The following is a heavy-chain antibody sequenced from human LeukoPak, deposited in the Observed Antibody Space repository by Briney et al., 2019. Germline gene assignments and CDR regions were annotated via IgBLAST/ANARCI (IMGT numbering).Heavy chain of an antibody. V-gene: IGHV3-30*04. CDR2: TSYDGRNK. CDR1: GFTFSSYA. CDR3: ARALDEGARLDH. J-gene: IGHJ4*02. Sequence: GGSLRLSCAASGFTFSSYAMHWVRQAPGTGLEWVAVTSYDGRNKYYTDSVKGRFTISRDNSKNTLYLQMDSLRAEDTAVYYCARALDEGARLDHWGQGTLVTVSS.